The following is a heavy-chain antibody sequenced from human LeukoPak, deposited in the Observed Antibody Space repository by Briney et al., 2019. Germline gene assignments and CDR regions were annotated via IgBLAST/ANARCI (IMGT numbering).Heavy chain of an antibody. D-gene: IGHD3-10*01. V-gene: IGHV3-48*01. CDR2: ISSSGNTI. CDR1: GFTFNTYS. Sequence: PRGSLRLSCAASGFTFNTYSMNWVRQAPGKGLQCISYISSSGNTIYYTDSVQGRFIISRDNAKNSLYLQMNNLRAEDTAVYYCARGGYGSGNYPPAYWGQGTLVTVSS. J-gene: IGHJ4*02. CDR3: ARGGYGSGNYPPAY.